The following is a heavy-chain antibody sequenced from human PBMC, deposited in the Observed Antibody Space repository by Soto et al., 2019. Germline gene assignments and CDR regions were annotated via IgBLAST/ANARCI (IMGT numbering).Heavy chain of an antibody. V-gene: IGHV3-23*01. CDR1: GFTFRSYS. CDR3: AKDHGYSYDSLDFDS. J-gene: IGHJ4*02. CDR2: ISGSGHRS. D-gene: IGHD5-18*01. Sequence: EMQLLESGGGLVQPGGSLSLSCTVSGFTFRSYSMTWVRQAPGRGLEWVSAISGSGHRSYYADSVKGRFTISRDNSRDTLYLQMNSLRAEDTALYYCAKDHGYSYDSLDFDSWGQGTPVTVSS.